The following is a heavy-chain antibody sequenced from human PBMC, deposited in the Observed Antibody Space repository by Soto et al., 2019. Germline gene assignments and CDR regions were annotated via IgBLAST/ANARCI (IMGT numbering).Heavy chain of an antibody. CDR2: IYYSGST. CDR3: ARGSSWTNYYFDY. D-gene: IGHD6-13*01. Sequence: PSETLSLTCTVSGGSISSYYWGWIRQPPGKGLEWIGYIYYSGSTNYNPSLKSRVTISVDTSKNQFSLKLSSVTAADTAVYYCARGSSWTNYYFDYWGQGTLVTVSS. V-gene: IGHV4-59*01. J-gene: IGHJ4*02. CDR1: GGSISSYY.